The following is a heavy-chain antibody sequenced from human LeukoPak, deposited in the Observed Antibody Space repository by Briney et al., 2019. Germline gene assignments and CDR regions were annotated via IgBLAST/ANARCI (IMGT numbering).Heavy chain of an antibody. Sequence: SETLSLTCAVSGGSISSSNWWSWVRQPPGKGLEWIGEIYHSGSTNYNPSLKSRVTISVDKSKNQFSLKLSSVTAADTAVYYCARVSFRGVTSPFDYWGQGTLVTVSS. V-gene: IGHV4-4*02. CDR1: GGSISSSNW. CDR2: IYHSGST. D-gene: IGHD3-16*01. CDR3: ARVSFRGVTSPFDY. J-gene: IGHJ4*02.